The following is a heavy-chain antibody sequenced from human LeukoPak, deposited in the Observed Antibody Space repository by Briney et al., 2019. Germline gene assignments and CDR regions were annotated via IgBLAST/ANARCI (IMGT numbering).Heavy chain of an antibody. CDR3: TTATTWAY. Sequence: GGSLRLSCAASGFTFSNAWMSWVRQAPGKGLEWVGRILSKTDGGTTDYAAPVKGRFTISRDDSKNTLYLQMNSLKIEDTAVYYCTTATTWAYWGQGTLVTVSS. CDR2: ILSKTDGGTT. D-gene: IGHD1-1*01. J-gene: IGHJ4*02. CDR1: GFTFSNAW. V-gene: IGHV3-15*01.